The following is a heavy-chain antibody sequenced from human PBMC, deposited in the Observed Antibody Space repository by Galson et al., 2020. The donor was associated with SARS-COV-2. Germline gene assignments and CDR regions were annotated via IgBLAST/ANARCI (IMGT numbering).Heavy chain of an antibody. J-gene: IGHJ6*02. D-gene: IGHD3-16*02. CDR3: ARGGPYDYVWGSYRYKSDYYYYGMDV. Sequence: ETSETLSLTCAVYGGSFSGYYWSWIRQPPGKGLEWIGEINHSGSTNSNPSLKSRVTISVDTSKNQFSLKLSSVTAADTAVYYCARGGPYDYVWGSYRYKSDYYYYGMDVWGQGTTVTVSS. CDR1: GGSFSGYY. V-gene: IGHV4-34*01. CDR2: INHSGST.